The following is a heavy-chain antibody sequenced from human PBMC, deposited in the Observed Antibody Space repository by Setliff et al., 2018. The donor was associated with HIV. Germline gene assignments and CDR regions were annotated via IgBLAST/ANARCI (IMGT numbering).Heavy chain of an antibody. CDR1: GYAISSGYY. CDR3: ARVRLRVPPSIFDY. CDR2: IYNRGST. J-gene: IGHJ4*02. D-gene: IGHD2-2*01. V-gene: IGHV4-38-2*01. Sequence: SETLSLTCAVSGYAISSGYYWGWIRRPPGKGLEWIGSIYNRGSTYYNPSLKSRVTISVDTSKNQFSLRLNSVTAADTAVYYCARVRLRVPPSIFDYWGQGALVTVSS.